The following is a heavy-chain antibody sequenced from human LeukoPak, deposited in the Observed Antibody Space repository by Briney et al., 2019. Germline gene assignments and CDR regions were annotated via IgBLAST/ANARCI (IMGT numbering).Heavy chain of an antibody. CDR1: GGSISSSSYY. J-gene: IGHJ3*02. CDR2: IYYSGST. CDR3: AGDGRDYHDRGDAFDI. V-gene: IGHV4-39*07. D-gene: IGHD3-22*01. Sequence: SETLSLTCTVSGGSISSSSYYWGWIRQPLGKGLEWIGSIYYSGSTYYNPSLKSRVTISVDTSKNQFSLKLSSVTAADTAVYYCAGDGRDYHDRGDAFDIWGQGTMVTVSS.